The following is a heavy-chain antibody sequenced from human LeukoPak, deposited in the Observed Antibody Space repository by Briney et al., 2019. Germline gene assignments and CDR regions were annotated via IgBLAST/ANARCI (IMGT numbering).Heavy chain of an antibody. J-gene: IGHJ6*03. CDR2: IYYSGST. Sequence: SETLSLTCTVSGGSISSSSYYWGWIRQPPGKGLEWIGSIYYSGSTYYNPSLKSRVTISVDTSKNQFSLKLSSVTAADTAVYYCAGHRGAMGYSYYYMDVWGKGTTVTVSS. V-gene: IGHV4-39*01. CDR3: AGHRGAMGYSYYYMDV. CDR1: GGSISSSSYY. D-gene: IGHD1-1*01.